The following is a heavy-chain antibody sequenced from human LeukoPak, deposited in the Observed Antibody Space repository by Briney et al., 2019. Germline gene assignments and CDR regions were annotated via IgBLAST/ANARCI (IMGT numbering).Heavy chain of an antibody. CDR3: ARDPSGSFRLDY. D-gene: IGHD1-26*01. V-gene: IGHV4-4*07. CDR1: GGSISSYY. CDR2: IYTSGST. Sequence: SETLSLTCTVPGGSISSYYWSWIRQPAGKGLEWIGRIYTSGSTNYNPSLKSRVTISVDKSKNQFSLKLSSVTAADTAVYYCARDPSGSFRLDYWGQGTLVTVSS. J-gene: IGHJ4*02.